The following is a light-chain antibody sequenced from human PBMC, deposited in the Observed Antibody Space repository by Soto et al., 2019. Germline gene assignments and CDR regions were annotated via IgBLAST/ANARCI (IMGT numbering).Light chain of an antibody. CDR3: QKYESDPRT. Sequence: DIQMTQSPSSLSASVGDRVTITCRASQGISNYLAWYQQKPGKAPKLLISSASTLQTGVPSRFSGSGSGTEFTLTISSLQPEDVASYYCQKYESDPRTFGEGTKVEI. CDR1: QGISNY. J-gene: IGKJ4*01. V-gene: IGKV1-27*01. CDR2: SAS.